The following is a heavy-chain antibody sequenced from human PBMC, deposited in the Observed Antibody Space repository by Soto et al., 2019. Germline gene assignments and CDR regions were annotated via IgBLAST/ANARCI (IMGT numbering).Heavy chain of an antibody. D-gene: IGHD5-12*01. Sequence: QGHLVQSGAEVKKPGASVTVSCKASGYTFTNYGISWVRHAPGQGPAWMGWISGYNGNTKNAPKFQGRVTLTSDTYPSPSYIQLRSIRSADAAFYYCAGDMGVSGDGGFVDYWGQGTLVTVSS. CDR3: AGDMGVSGDGGFVDY. J-gene: IGHJ4*02. CDR1: GYTFTNYG. CDR2: ISGYNGNT. V-gene: IGHV1-18*01.